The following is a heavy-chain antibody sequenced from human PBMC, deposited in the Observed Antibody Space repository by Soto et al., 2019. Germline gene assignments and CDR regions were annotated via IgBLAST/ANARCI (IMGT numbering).Heavy chain of an antibody. V-gene: IGHV1-24*01. CDR3: VWWFGSGKYYKMFFDH. D-gene: IGHD3-10*01. CDR2: FDPLDDKT. CDR1: GHTLTEFS. J-gene: IGHJ4*02. Sequence: QVHLVQSGAEVKKPGASVKVSCKVSGHTLTEFSMHWVRQAPGRGLEWMGGFDPLDDKTIYAQKFQGRVTMTEDTSTDTAYMELSSLTSEDTAVYYCVWWFGSGKYYKMFFDHWGQGTLVTVSS.